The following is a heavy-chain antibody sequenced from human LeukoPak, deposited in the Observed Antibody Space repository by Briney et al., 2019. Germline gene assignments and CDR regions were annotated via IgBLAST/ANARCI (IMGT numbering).Heavy chain of an antibody. J-gene: IGHJ4*02. CDR2: ISGDGGST. CDR1: GFTFDDYA. CDR3: APARPEVY. Sequence: GGSLRLSCAASGFTFDDYAMHWGREAPGKGLEWVSLISGDGGSTYYADSVNGRFTISRDNSKNSLYLQMNSLRIEDTALYYCAPARPEVYWGQGTLVTVSS. D-gene: IGHD6-6*01. V-gene: IGHV3-43*02.